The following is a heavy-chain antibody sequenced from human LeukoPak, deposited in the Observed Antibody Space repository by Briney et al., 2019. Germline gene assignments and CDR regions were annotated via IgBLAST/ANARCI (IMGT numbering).Heavy chain of an antibody. Sequence: SETLSLTCAVYGGSFSGYYWSWIRQPPGKGLEWIGGINHSGSTNYNPSLKSRVTISVDTSKNQFSLKLSSVTAADTAVYYCARATMVRGTFLWGRGTLVTVSS. CDR3: ARATMVRGTFL. D-gene: IGHD3-10*01. J-gene: IGHJ4*02. CDR2: INHSGST. CDR1: GGSFSGYY. V-gene: IGHV4-34*01.